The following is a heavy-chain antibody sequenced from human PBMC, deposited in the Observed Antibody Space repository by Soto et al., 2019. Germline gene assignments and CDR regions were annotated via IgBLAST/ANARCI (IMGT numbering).Heavy chain of an antibody. CDR3: AKPKPVTYKGYFDY. V-gene: IGHV3-23*01. CDR2: ISGSDGST. CDR1: GFTFSNYG. Sequence: EVQLLESGGGLVQPGGSLRLSCAASGFTFSNYGMSWVRQPPGKGLEWVSAISGSDGSTYDADSVKGRFTISRDNSKNTLYLQMNSLRAEDTAVYYCAKPKPVTYKGYFDYWGQGTLVTVSS. J-gene: IGHJ4*02. D-gene: IGHD2-21*02.